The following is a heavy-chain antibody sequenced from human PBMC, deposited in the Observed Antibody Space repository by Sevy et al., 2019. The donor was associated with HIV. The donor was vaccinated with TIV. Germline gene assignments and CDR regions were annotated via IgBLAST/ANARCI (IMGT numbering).Heavy chain of an antibody. CDR1: GFNIRTHW. J-gene: IGHJ4*02. V-gene: IGHV3-7*01. Sequence: GGSLRLSCAASGFNIRTHWMLWVRQAPGKGLEWVANINEDGSTKYYLDSVKGRFTISRDNAENSVFLQMNSLRVEDTAVYYCVRALLKAGSLWGQGTLVTVSS. D-gene: IGHD1-26*01. CDR2: INEDGSTK. CDR3: VRALLKAGSL.